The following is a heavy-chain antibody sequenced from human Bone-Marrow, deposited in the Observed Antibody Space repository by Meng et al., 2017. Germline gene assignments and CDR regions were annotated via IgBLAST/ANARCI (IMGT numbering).Heavy chain of an antibody. CDR3: ARGPSIWYDSSGTGFDY. CDR1: VGTFSSYT. J-gene: IGHJ4*02. D-gene: IGHD3-22*01. CDR2: IIPILGIA. Sequence: SVKVSCKASVGTFSSYTISWVRQAPGQGLEWMGRIIPILGIANYAQKFQGRVTITADKSTSTAYMGMSSLRSEDTAVYYCARGPSIWYDSSGTGFDYWGQGTLVTVSS. V-gene: IGHV1-69*02.